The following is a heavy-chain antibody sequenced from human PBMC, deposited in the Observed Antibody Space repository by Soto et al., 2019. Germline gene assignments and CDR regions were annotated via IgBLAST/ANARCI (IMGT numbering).Heavy chain of an antibody. CDR3: ARDKGYCSGGSCYRGAFDI. J-gene: IGHJ3*02. D-gene: IGHD2-15*01. Sequence: EVQLVESGGGLVKPGGSLRLSCAASGFTFSSYSMNWVRQAPGKGLEWVSSISSSSSYIYYADSVKGRFTISRDNAKNXLXPKMNRRRAEDTAVYYCARDKGYCSGGSCYRGAFDIWGQGTMVTVSS. V-gene: IGHV3-21*01. CDR2: ISSSSSYI. CDR1: GFTFSSYS.